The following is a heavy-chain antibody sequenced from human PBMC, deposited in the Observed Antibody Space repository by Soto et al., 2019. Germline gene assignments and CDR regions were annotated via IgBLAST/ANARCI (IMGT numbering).Heavy chain of an antibody. J-gene: IGHJ4*02. Sequence: GGSLRLSCAASGFTFDDYAMHWVRQAPGKGLEWVSSISSSSSYIYYADSVKGRFTISRDNAKNSLYLQMNSLRAEDTAVYYCARDQYYYDSSGYSILFDYWGKATLVSVSS. CDR1: GFTFDDYA. V-gene: IGHV3-21*01. CDR2: ISSSSSYI. CDR3: ARDQYYYDSSGYSILFDY. D-gene: IGHD3-22*01.